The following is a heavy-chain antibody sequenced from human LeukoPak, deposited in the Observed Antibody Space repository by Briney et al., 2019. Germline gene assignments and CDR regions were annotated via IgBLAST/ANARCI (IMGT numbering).Heavy chain of an antibody. V-gene: IGHV1-69*04. Sequence: SVKLSCKASGGTFSSYAISWVRQAPGQGLEWMGRIIPILGIANYVQKFQGRVTITADKSTSTAYMELSSLRSEDTAVYYCARDEYYYDSSGYSGYWGQGTLVTVSS. J-gene: IGHJ4*02. D-gene: IGHD3-22*01. CDR2: IIPILGIA. CDR1: GGTFSSYA. CDR3: ARDEYYYDSSGYSGY.